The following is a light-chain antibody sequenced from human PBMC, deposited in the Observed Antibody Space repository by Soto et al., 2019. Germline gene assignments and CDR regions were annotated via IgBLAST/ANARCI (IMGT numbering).Light chain of an antibody. J-gene: IGKJ1*01. CDR2: GAS. V-gene: IGKV3-20*01. CDR3: QQYNRAPSWT. CDR1: QSVSSGY. Sequence: EIVLTQSPGTLSLSPGERATLSCRASQSVSSGYLAWYQQKPGQAPRLLIYGASSRATGIPDRFSGSGSGTDFTLPISRLEPEDSAVYYCQQYNRAPSWTFGQGTKVEIK.